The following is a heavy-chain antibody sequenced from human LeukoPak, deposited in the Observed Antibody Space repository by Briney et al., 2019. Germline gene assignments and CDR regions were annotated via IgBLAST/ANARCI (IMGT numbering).Heavy chain of an antibody. CDR1: GFXFSSYW. D-gene: IGHD5-12*01. J-gene: IGHJ4*02. Sequence: GALRLSCAASGFXFSSYWMDWVRQAPGKGLVWVSRINSDGSTTNYADSVKGRFTISRDDAKNTLYLQMNSLRAEDTAVYYCARAASGPDDYWGQGTLVTVSS. CDR3: ARAASGPDDY. V-gene: IGHV3-74*01. CDR2: INSDGSTT.